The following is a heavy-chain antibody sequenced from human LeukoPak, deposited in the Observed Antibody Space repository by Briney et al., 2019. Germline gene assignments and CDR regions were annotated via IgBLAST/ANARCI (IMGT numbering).Heavy chain of an antibody. D-gene: IGHD4-17*01. Sequence: ASVKVSCKASGYTFTDYYIQWGRRAPGQGLEWRGWINPNSGGTDYAQKFQGRVAMTRDTSISTAYMESRRLRSDDTAVYYCARAPLYGAPADWGQATLATVPS. CDR2: INPNSGGT. J-gene: IGHJ4*02. V-gene: IGHV1-2*02. CDR3: ARAPLYGAPAD. CDR1: GYTFTDYY.